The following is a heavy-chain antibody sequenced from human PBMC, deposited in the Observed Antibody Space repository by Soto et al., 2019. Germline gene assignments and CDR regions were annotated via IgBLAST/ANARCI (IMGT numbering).Heavy chain of an antibody. J-gene: IGHJ4*02. D-gene: IGHD3-22*01. CDR1: GCIFRSFA. CDR3: ARGLGDSSGYFYFDS. CDR2: INPILGTP. V-gene: IGHV1-69*01. Sequence: QVQLVQSGAEVKKPGSSVNVSCQASGCIFRSFAMTWLRQAPGQGLEWLGGINPILGTPNYAQNFRDRLTIVADESTSTAYMLLSSLRSDDTALYFCARGLGDSSGYFYFDSWGQGTLVTVSS.